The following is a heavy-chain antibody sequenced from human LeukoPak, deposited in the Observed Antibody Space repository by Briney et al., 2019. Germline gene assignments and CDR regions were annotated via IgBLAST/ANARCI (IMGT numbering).Heavy chain of an antibody. J-gene: IGHJ6*03. CDR1: GFTFSSFG. V-gene: IGHV3-23*01. CDR2: ISGSGGTT. Sequence: GGSLRLSCAASGFTFSSFGMRWVRQAPGKGLEWVSAISGSGGTTYYADSVKGRFTISRDNSKNTLYLQMNSLRAEDTAVYYCAKKPTYYYMDVWGKGTTVTVSS. CDR3: AKKPTYYYMDV.